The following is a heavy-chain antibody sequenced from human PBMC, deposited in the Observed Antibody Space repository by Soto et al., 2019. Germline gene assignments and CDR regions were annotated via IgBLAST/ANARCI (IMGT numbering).Heavy chain of an antibody. J-gene: IGHJ6*02. CDR1: GYTFTSYY. CDR2: INPSGGST. Sequence: QVQLVQSGAEVKKPGASVKVSCKASGYTFTSYYMHWVRQAPGQGLEWMGIINPSGGSTSYAQKFQGRVTMTRDTSTSTVYMELSSLRSEDTAVYYCARENYYDSSGYGFYCYYGMDVWGQGTTVTVSS. CDR3: ARENYYDSSGYGFYCYYGMDV. V-gene: IGHV1-46*01. D-gene: IGHD3-22*01.